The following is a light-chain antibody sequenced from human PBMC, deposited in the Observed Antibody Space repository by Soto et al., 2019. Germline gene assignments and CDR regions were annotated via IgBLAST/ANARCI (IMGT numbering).Light chain of an antibody. J-gene: IGKJ4*01. V-gene: IGKV3-11*01. CDR2: DAS. Sequence: EIVLTRSPATLSLSPGERATLSCRASQSVSSYLAWYQQKPGQAPRLLIYDASNRATGIPARFSGSGSGTDFTLTISSLELEDFAVYYCQQRIHWPPLTFAGGPKVDIK. CDR1: QSVSSY. CDR3: QQRIHWPPLT.